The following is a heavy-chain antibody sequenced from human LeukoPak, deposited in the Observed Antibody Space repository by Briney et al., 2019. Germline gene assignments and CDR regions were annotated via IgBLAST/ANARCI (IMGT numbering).Heavy chain of an antibody. CDR1: GYTFTSYG. Sequence: ASVKVSCKASGYTFTSYGISWVRQAPGQGLEWMGCISAYNGNTNYAQKLQGRVTMTTDTSTSTAYMELRSLRSDDTAVYYCARVPPAPYCSSTSCPLPFDYWGQGTLVTVSS. D-gene: IGHD2-2*01. CDR3: ARVPPAPYCSSTSCPLPFDY. V-gene: IGHV1-18*04. J-gene: IGHJ4*02. CDR2: ISAYNGNT.